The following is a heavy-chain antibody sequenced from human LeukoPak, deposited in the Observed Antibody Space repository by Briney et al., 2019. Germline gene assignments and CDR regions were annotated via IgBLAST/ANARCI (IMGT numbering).Heavy chain of an antibody. D-gene: IGHD3-10*01. CDR3: AKGTSGYYYGSGSKANHFDY. Sequence: PGGSLRLSCVASGFTFSSYWMIWVRQAPGKGLEWVSSISTSSIYIYYADSVKGRFTISRDNAKNSLYLQMNSLRAEDTAVYYCAKGTSGYYYGSGSKANHFDYWGQGTLVTVSS. CDR1: GFTFSSYW. CDR2: ISTSSIYI. V-gene: IGHV3-21*01. J-gene: IGHJ4*02.